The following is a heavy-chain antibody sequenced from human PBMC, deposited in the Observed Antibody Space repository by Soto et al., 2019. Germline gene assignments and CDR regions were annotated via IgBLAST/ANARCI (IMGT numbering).Heavy chain of an antibody. CDR1: GFTFSSYG. CDR2: ISYDGSNK. J-gene: IGHJ6*02. Sequence: QVQLVESGGGVVQPGRSLRLSCAASGFTFSSYGMHWVRQAPGKGLERVAVISYDGSNKYYADSVKGRFTISRDNTKNTLYLQMNCLRAEATAVYYCAKELSSSWFYYYYGMDVWGQGTTVTVSS. CDR3: AKELSSSWFYYYYGMDV. V-gene: IGHV3-30*18. D-gene: IGHD6-13*01.